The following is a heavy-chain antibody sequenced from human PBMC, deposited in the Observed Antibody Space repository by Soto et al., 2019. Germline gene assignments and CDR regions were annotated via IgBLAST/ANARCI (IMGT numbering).Heavy chain of an antibody. J-gene: IGHJ4*02. CDR1: GYTFTGYY. CDR2: INPNSGGT. CDR3: ARGLIRDGVDD. V-gene: IGHV1-2*02. D-gene: IGHD2-8*01. Sequence: DSVQVSCTASGYTFTGYYMHWVRQAPGQGLEWMGWINPNSGGTNYAQKFQGRVTMTRDTSISTAYMELSRLRSDDTAVYYCARGLIRDGVDDWGQGTLVTVSS.